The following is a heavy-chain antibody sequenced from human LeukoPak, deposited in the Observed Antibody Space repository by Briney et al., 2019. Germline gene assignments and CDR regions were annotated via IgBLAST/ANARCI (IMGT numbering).Heavy chain of an antibody. V-gene: IGHV3-48*03. Sequence: GGSLRLSCAAPGFTFKIYEMNWVRQAPGKGLEWVSYISSSGSTKYYADSVKGRFTISRDNAKNSLYLQMSRLRAEDTAVYYCAREGITGFNWFDPWGQGTLVTVSS. CDR3: AREGITGFNWFDP. CDR2: ISSSGSTK. D-gene: IGHD1-20*01. CDR1: GFTFKIYE. J-gene: IGHJ5*02.